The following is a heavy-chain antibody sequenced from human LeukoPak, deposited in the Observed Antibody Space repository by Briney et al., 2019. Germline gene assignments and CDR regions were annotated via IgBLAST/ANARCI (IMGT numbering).Heavy chain of an antibody. D-gene: IGHD1-26*01. V-gene: IGHV4-59*01. CDR3: ARSYHLGNFDY. CDR1: GGSINNYY. J-gene: IGHJ4*02. Sequence: SETLSLTCTVSGGSINNYYWSWVRQPPGKGLEWIGYIYYSGSTNYKPSLKSRVTISVDTSKNQFSLKLNSVTAADTAVYYCARSYHLGNFDYWGQGTLVTVSS. CDR2: IYYSGST.